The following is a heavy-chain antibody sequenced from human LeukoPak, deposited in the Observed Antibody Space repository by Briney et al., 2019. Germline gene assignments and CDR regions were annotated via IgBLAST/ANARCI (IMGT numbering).Heavy chain of an antibody. D-gene: IGHD3-10*01. CDR2: ISYDGSNE. Sequence: GGSLRLSCAASGFTFSSYGMHWVRQAPGKGQERVAVISYDGSNEYYADSVKGRFTISRDNSKNTLYLQMNSMRAEDTAGYYCAKDQGRITMVRGVLLDYWGQGTLVTVSS. V-gene: IGHV3-30*18. CDR3: AKDQGRITMVRGVLLDY. CDR1: GFTFSSYG. J-gene: IGHJ4*02.